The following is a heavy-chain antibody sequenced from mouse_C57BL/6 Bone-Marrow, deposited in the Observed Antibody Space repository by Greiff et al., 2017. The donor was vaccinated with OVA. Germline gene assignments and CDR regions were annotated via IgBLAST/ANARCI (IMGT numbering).Heavy chain of an antibody. CDR2: IHPNSGST. D-gene: IGHD1-1*01. J-gene: IGHJ2*01. V-gene: IGHV1-64*01. Sequence: VKLQQPGAELVKPGASVKLSCKASGYTFTSYWMHWVKQRPGQGLEWIGMIHPNSGSTNYNEKFKSKATLTVDKSSSTAYMQLSSLTSEDSAVYYCARCYYGSSSYFDYWGQGTTLTVSS. CDR3: ARCYYGSSSYFDY. CDR1: GYTFTSYW.